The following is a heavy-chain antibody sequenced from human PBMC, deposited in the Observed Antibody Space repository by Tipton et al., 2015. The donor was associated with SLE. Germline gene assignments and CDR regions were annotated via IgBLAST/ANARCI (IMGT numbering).Heavy chain of an antibody. CDR3: ASLKWEPPFGYFDY. D-gene: IGHD1-26*01. V-gene: IGHV4-39*01. CDR1: GGSISSSSYY. CDR2: IYYSGST. J-gene: IGHJ4*01. Sequence: PSLTCTVSGGSISSSSYYWGWIRQPPGKGLEWIGSIYYSGSTYYNPSLKSRVTISVDTSKNQFSLKLSSVTAADTAVYYCASLKWEPPFGYFDYWGQGTLVTVSS.